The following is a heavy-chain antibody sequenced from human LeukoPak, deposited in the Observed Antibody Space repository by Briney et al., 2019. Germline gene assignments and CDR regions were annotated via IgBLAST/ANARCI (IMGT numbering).Heavy chain of an antibody. CDR1: GFTFSSYA. CDR3: AKARVVVTAIQDY. CDR2: ISGSGGST. V-gene: IGHV3-23*01. D-gene: IGHD2-21*02. J-gene: IGHJ4*02. Sequence: GGSLRLSCAASGFTFSSYAMSWVRQAPGKGLEWVSAISGSGGSTYYADSVKGRFTISRDNSKNTLYLHMNSLRADDTAVYYCAKARVVVTAIQDYWGQGTLVTVSS.